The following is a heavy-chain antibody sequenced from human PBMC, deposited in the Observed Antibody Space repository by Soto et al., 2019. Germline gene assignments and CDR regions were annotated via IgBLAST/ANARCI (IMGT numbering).Heavy chain of an antibody. CDR3: ARVNLDYVTGMDV. V-gene: IGHV4-30-4*01. CDR1: GGSISSGDYY. D-gene: IGHD4-17*01. Sequence: PSETLSLTCTVSGGSISSGDYYWSWIRQPPGKGLEWIGYTYYSGSTYYNPSLKSRVTISVDTSKNQFSLKLSSVTAADTAVYYCARVNLDYVTGMDVWGQGTTVTVSS. CDR2: TYYSGST. J-gene: IGHJ6*02.